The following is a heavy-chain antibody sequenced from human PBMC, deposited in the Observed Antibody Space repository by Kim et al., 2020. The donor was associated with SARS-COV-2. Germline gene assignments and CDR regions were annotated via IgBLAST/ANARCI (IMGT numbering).Heavy chain of an antibody. V-gene: IGHV4-39*01. CDR1: GASISSNNFY. CDR2: IAYSGST. J-gene: IGHJ6*01. CDR3: ARMVDGGSSYGGYYYYG. Sequence: SETLSLTCTVSGASISSNNFYWGWIRQPPGEGLEWIGHIAYSGSTYYNPSLKSRLTLSVDTSKNQFSLNLSSVTAADTAVYYCARMVDGGSSYGGYYYYG. D-gene: IGHD1-26*01.